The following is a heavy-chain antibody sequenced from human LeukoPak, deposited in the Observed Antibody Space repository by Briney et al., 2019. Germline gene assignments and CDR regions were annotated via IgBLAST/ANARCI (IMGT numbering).Heavy chain of an antibody. CDR1: GGSFSHYY. J-gene: IGHJ6*02. V-gene: IGHV4-4*07. D-gene: IGHD1-14*01. Sequence: SETLSLTCTVSGGSFSHYYWSWIRQPAGKGLEWIGRIYTSGSTNYNPSVKSRVTMSVDTSNNQFSLKLTSVTAADTAVYYCARQPPQYYGMDVWGQGTTVTVSS. CDR3: ARQPPQYYGMDV. CDR2: IYTSGST.